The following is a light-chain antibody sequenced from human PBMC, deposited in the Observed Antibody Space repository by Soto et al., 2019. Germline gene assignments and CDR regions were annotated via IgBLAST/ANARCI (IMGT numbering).Light chain of an antibody. CDR1: QSIGSC. V-gene: IGKV3-11*01. Sequence: EIVLTQSPGTLSLSPGERATLSCRASQSIGSCLAWYQQKPGHSPRLLIYDASKRATDIPARFSGSGSGTDFTLTISSLEPEDFAVYYCHQCGDQAPARTFGQGTQVDI. J-gene: IGKJ1*01. CDR2: DAS. CDR3: HQCGDQAPART.